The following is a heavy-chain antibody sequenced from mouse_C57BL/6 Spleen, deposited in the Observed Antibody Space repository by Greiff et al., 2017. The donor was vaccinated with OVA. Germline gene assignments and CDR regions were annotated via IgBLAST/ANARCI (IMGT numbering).Heavy chain of an antibody. CDR1: GYTFTSYW. CDR2: IYPGNSDT. D-gene: IGHD2-5*01. V-gene: IGHV1-5*01. J-gene: IGHJ4*01. Sequence: EVKLVESGTVLARPGASVKMSCKTSGYTFTSYWMHWVKQRPGQGLEWIGAIYPGNSDTSYNQKFKGKAKLTAVTSASTAYMELSSLTNEDSAVYYCTRDSNYLYYAMDYWGQGTSVTVSS. CDR3: TRDSNYLYYAMDY.